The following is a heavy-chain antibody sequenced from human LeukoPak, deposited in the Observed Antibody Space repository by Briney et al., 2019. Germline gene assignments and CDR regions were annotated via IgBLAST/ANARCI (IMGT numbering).Heavy chain of an antibody. Sequence: PGGSLRLSCAASGFTFSSYAMSWVRQAPGKGLEWVSAISGSGDSTYYADSVKGRFTISRDNSKNTLYLQMNSLRAEDTAVYYCAKDGSYGDYLLNYFDYWGQGTLVTVSS. D-gene: IGHD4-17*01. J-gene: IGHJ4*02. CDR2: ISGSGDST. CDR3: AKDGSYGDYLLNYFDY. V-gene: IGHV3-23*01. CDR1: GFTFSSYA.